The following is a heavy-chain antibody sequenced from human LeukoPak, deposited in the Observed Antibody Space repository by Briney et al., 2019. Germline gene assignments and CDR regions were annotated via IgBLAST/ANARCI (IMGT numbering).Heavy chain of an antibody. J-gene: IGHJ3*01. CDR2: IFHTGST. D-gene: IGHD3-10*01. V-gene: IGHV4-4*02. Sequence: SATLSLTCSVSGDSISSRNWWTWVRQTPEQGLEWIGEIFHTGSTNYNPSVEGRVTISIDKSTNHFSLMLTSVTAADTALYYCARGMWFDTLFSAFDVWGQGTMVSVSS. CDR1: GDSISSRNW. CDR3: ARGMWFDTLFSAFDV.